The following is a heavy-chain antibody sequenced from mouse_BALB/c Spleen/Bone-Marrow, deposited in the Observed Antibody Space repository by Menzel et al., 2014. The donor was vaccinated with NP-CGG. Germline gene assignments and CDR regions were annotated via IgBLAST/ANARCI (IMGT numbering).Heavy chain of an antibody. CDR2: INPNNGGT. J-gene: IGHJ2*01. CDR1: GYTFXEYT. D-gene: IGHD2-3*01. V-gene: IGHV1-18*01. CDR3: ARGWLLRHYFDY. Sequence: VQLQQSGPDLVKPGARVKISCKTSGYTFXEYTMHWVKQSHVKSLEWIGGINPNNGGTSYSQKFKGKATWTVDKSSSTAYMELRSLTSEDSAVYYCARGWLLRHYFDYWGQGTTLTVSS.